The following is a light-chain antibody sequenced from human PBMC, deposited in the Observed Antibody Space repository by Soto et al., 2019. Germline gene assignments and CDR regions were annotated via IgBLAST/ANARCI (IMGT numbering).Light chain of an antibody. CDR3: HHYRRYST. J-gene: IGKJ1*01. CDR2: KAS. V-gene: IGKV1-5*03. Sequence: DIPMTQSPSTLSASVGDRVTITCRASQSISSWLAWYQQKPGKAPKLLIYKASSLQSGVPSRFSGSGSGTEFTLTTSSLQPDDFATYYCHHYRRYSTFGQGTKVEIK. CDR1: QSISSW.